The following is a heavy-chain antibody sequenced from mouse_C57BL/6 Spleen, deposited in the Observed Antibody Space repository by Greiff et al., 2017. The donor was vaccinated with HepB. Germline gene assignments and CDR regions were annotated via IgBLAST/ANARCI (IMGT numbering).Heavy chain of an antibody. J-gene: IGHJ4*01. V-gene: IGHV1-52*01. CDR3: ARIYYDYDVGDGYALDY. D-gene: IGHD2-4*01. CDR2: IDPSDSET. Sequence: VQLQQPGAEPVRPGSSVKLSCKASGYTFTSYWMHWVKQRPIQGLEWIGNIDPSDSETHYNQKFKDKATLTVDKSSSTSYMQLSSLTSEDSAVYYCARIYYDYDVGDGYALDYWGQGTSVTVSS. CDR1: GYTFTSYW.